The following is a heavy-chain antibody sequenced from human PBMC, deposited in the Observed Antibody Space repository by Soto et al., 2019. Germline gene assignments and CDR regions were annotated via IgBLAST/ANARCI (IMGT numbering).Heavy chain of an antibody. J-gene: IGHJ4*02. CDR2: INSDGTFS. Sequence: GGSLRLSCAASGFTFSKYWLHWVRQAPGKGLVWVSRINSDGTFSNYADSVKGRFTISRDNAKNTLYLQMSSLRAEDTAVYYCVRVFCSSTSCYNPSSFDYWGQGALVTVSS. V-gene: IGHV3-74*01. D-gene: IGHD2-2*02. CDR1: GFTFSKYW. CDR3: VRVFCSSTSCYNPSSFDY.